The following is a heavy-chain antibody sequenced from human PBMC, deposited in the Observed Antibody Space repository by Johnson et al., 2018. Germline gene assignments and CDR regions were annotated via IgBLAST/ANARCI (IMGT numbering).Heavy chain of an antibody. V-gene: IGHV3-66*02. J-gene: IGHJ6*03. CDR1: GFTVSSNY. CDR2: IYSGGST. CDR3: ARGSASRGWYHYHMDV. Sequence: VQLVESGGGLVQPGGSLRLSCAASGFTVSSNYMSWVRQAPGKGLEWVSVIYSGGSTYYADSVKGRFTISRDNSKNTLYLQMNSLRAEYTAVYYCARGSASRGWYHYHMDVCGKGTTVNVSS. D-gene: IGHD6-19*01.